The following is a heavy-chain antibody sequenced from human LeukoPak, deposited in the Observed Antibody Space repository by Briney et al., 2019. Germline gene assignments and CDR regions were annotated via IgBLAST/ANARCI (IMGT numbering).Heavy chain of an antibody. Sequence: GRSLRLSCAASGVTFDDYAMHWVRQAPGKGLEWVSGISWNSGSIGYADSVKGRFTISRDNAKNSLYLQMNSLRAEDTALYYCAKDQSHYYDSSGYSHWGQGTLVTVSS. CDR3: AKDQSHYYDSSGYSH. CDR1: GVTFDDYA. D-gene: IGHD3-22*01. CDR2: ISWNSGSI. V-gene: IGHV3-9*01. J-gene: IGHJ4*02.